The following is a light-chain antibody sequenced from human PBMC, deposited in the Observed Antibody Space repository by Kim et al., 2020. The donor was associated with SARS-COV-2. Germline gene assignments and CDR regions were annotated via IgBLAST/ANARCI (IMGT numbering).Light chain of an antibody. CDR1: QSIGNW. V-gene: IGKV3-11*01. Sequence: EIVLTQSPATLSLSPGERATLSCRASQSIGNWLAWYQQKSGQAPRLLIYDVSNRATGIPARFSGSGSGTDFTLSISSLEPEDFAVYYCQQRRTWPLTFGGGTKVDIK. J-gene: IGKJ4*01. CDR2: DVS. CDR3: QQRRTWPLT.